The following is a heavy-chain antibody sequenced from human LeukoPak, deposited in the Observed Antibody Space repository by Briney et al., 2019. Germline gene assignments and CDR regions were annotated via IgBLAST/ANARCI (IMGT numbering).Heavy chain of an antibody. Sequence: SETLSLTCAVYGGSFSGYYWSWIRQPPGKGLEWIGEINHSGSTNYNPSLKSRVTISVDTSKNQFSLKLSSVTAADTAAYYCARVFRPVGPIWLPGGRAFDIWGQGTMVTVSS. CDR3: ARVFRPVGPIWLPGGRAFDI. J-gene: IGHJ3*02. D-gene: IGHD5-18*01. V-gene: IGHV4-34*01. CDR2: INHSGST. CDR1: GGSFSGYY.